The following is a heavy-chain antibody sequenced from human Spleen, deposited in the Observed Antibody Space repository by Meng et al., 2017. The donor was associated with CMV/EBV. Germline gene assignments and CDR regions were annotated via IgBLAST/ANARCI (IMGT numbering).Heavy chain of an antibody. Sequence: GESLKISCAASGFTFSNYWMHWVRQPPGKGLVWVSSIYSDGSATYYADSVKGRFTISRDNSKNTLYLQMNSLRAADTAVYYCAKGFDYGGKSVAPIDYWGQGTLVTVSS. CDR1: GFTFSNYW. CDR3: AKGFDYGGKSVAPIDY. V-gene: IGHV3-74*01. J-gene: IGHJ4*02. D-gene: IGHD4-23*01. CDR2: IYSDGSAT.